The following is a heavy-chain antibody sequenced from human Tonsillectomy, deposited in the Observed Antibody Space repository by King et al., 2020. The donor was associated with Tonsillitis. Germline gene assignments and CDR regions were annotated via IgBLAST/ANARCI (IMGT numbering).Heavy chain of an antibody. J-gene: IGHJ4*02. CDR1: GGSISSGDYY. CDR3: ASDGSSMFRGHEGPYCFDY. Sequence: VQLQESGPGLVKPSQTLSLTCTVSGGSISSGDYYWSWIRQPPGKGLEWIGDIYYSGSTYYNTSLKSRVTISVDTSKNQFSLKLSAVTAADTVVYYCASDGSSMFRGHEGPYCFDYWGQGTLVTVSS. V-gene: IGHV4-30-4*01. CDR2: IYYSGST. D-gene: IGHD3-10*01.